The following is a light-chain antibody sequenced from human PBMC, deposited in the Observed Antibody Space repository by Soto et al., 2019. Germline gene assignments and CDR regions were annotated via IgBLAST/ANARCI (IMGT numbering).Light chain of an antibody. CDR3: QQYNNWPLT. V-gene: IGKV3-15*01. Sequence: EIVMTQSPATLSVSPGERATLSCRASQSVGSNLAWYQQKPGQAPRLLIYGASSWATGIPGRFSGSGSGTDFTLTINSLQSEDFAVYYCQQYNNWPLTFGQGTKVEI. CDR2: GAS. CDR1: QSVGSN. J-gene: IGKJ1*01.